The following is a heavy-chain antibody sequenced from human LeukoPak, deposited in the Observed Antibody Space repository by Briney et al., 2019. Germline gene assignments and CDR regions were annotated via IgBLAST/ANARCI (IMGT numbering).Heavy chain of an antibody. CDR2: IIPIFGTA. D-gene: IGHD6-13*01. J-gene: IGHJ4*02. V-gene: IGHV1-69*13. CDR1: GYTFTSYG. CDR3: AGHIAATDGAWDYFDY. Sequence: GASVKVSCKASGYTFTSYGISWVRQAPGQGLEWMGGIIPIFGTANYAQKFQGRVTITADESTSTAYMELSSLRSEDTAVYYCAGHIAATDGAWDYFDYWGQGTLVTVST.